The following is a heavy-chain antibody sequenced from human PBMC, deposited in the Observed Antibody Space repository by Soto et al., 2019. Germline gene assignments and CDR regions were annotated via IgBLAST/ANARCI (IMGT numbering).Heavy chain of an antibody. V-gene: IGHV5-51*01. CDR1: GYSFTSYW. CDR3: ARDRVVVVAANYYGMDV. J-gene: IGHJ6*02. Sequence: GESLKISCKGSGYSFTSYWIGWVRQMPGKGLEWMGIIYPGDSDTRYSPSFQGQVTISADKSISTAYLQWSSLKASDTAMYYCARDRVVVVAANYYGMDVWGQGTTVTVSS. D-gene: IGHD2-15*01. CDR2: IYPGDSDT.